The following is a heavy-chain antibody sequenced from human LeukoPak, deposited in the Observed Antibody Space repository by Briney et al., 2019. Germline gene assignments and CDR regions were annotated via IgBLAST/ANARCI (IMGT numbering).Heavy chain of an antibody. J-gene: IGHJ4*02. Sequence: GGSLRLSCAASGFTVSSNYMSWVRQAPGKGLEWVSYVSSTGGTIYYADSVMGRFTISRDNAKNSLYLQMNSLRAEDTAVYYCARSMITFGGVIVPFDYWGQGTLVTVSS. CDR2: VSSTGGTI. CDR3: ARSMITFGGVIVPFDY. V-gene: IGHV3-11*04. CDR1: GFTVSSNY. D-gene: IGHD3-16*02.